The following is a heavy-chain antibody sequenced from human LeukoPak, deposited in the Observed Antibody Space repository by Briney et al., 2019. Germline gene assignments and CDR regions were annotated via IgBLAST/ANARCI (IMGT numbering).Heavy chain of an antibody. Sequence: SETLSLTCAVYGGSFSGYYWSWLRQPPGKGMEWIGEINHSGSTNYNPSLKSRVTISVDTSKNQFSLKLSSVTAADTAVYYCARGLDSIAAAGADYWGQGTLVIVSS. J-gene: IGHJ4*02. CDR1: GGSFSGYY. D-gene: IGHD6-13*01. V-gene: IGHV4-34*01. CDR2: INHSGST. CDR3: ARGLDSIAAAGADY.